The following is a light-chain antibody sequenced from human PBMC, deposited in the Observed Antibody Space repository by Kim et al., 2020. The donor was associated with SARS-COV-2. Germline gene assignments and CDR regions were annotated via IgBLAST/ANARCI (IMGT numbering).Light chain of an antibody. V-gene: IGKV1-39*01. CDR1: QSISSH. CDR3: QQSYITPFT. CDR2: AAS. J-gene: IGKJ3*01. Sequence: DIQMTQSQSSLSASVGDRVTITCRTTQSISSHLNWYQQKPGRAPKLLISAASTLQGGVPSRFSGSGSETDFTLTISSLQPDDFATYFCQQSYITPFTFGPGTKVDIK.